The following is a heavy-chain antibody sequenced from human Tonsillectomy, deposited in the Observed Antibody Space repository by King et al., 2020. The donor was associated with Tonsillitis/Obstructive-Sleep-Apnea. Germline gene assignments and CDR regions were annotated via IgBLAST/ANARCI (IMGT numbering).Heavy chain of an antibody. J-gene: IGHJ5*02. CDR3: ARGGPLGATIFGVAWFDP. Sequence: VQLVESGGGLVQPGGSLRLSCAASGFTFSSYSMNWVRQAPGKGLEWVSYISSSSSTIYYADSVKGRFTISRDNAKNSLYLQMNSLRDEDTAVYYCARGGPLGATIFGVAWFDPWGQGTLVTVSS. CDR2: ISSSSSTI. D-gene: IGHD3-3*01. CDR1: GFTFSSYS. V-gene: IGHV3-48*02.